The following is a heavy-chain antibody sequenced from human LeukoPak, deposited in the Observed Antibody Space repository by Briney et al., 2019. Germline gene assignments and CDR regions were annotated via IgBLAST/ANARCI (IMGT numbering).Heavy chain of an antibody. D-gene: IGHD1-20*01. CDR3: ARGARITSHYYYYYYMDV. Sequence: ASVKVSCKASGYTFTGYYMHWVRQAPGQGLEWMGWINPNSGGTNYAQKFQGRVTITRNTSISTAYMELSSLRSEDTAVYYCARGARITSHYYYYYYMDVWGKGTTVTVSS. J-gene: IGHJ6*03. CDR2: INPNSGGT. CDR1: GYTFTGYY. V-gene: IGHV1-2*02.